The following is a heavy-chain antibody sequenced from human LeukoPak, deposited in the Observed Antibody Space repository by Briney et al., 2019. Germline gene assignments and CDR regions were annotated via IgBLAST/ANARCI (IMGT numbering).Heavy chain of an antibody. CDR3: ARLRYSSSSKVFDY. D-gene: IGHD6-13*01. Sequence: SETLSLTCTVSGGSISSYYWSWIRQPPGKGLEWIGYIYYSGSTNYNPSLKSRVTISVDTSKNQFSLKLSSVTAADTAVYYCARLRYSSSSKVFDYWGQGTLVTVSS. V-gene: IGHV4-59*08. J-gene: IGHJ4*02. CDR2: IYYSGST. CDR1: GGSISSYY.